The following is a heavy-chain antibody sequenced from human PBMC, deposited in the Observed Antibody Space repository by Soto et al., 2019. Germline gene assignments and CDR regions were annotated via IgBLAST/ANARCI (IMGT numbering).Heavy chain of an antibody. Sequence: QVQLQESGPGRVKASQTLSLTGTVSGGSISSGGYYWSWIRQHPGKGLESIVYICYSGSTYYNPYLKSRVTISVDTSKNQSSLQMSSVTAADTAVYYCARTPLYWGQENLVTVSS. D-gene: IGHD2-15*01. V-gene: IGHV4-31*03. CDR1: GGSISSGGYY. CDR3: ARTPLY. J-gene: IGHJ4*02. CDR2: ICYSGST.